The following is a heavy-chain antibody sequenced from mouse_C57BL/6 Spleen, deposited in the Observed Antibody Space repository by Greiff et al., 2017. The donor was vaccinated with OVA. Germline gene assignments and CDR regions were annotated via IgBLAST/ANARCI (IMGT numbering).Heavy chain of an antibody. Sequence: EVQLVESGGGLVKPGGSLKLSCAASGFTFSSYTMSWVRQTPEKRLEWVATISGGGGNTYYPDSVKGRFTISRDNAKNTLYLQMSSLRSVDTALYYCARRPTVVAPFDYWGQGTTLTVSS. CDR1: GFTFSSYT. J-gene: IGHJ2*01. V-gene: IGHV5-9*01. D-gene: IGHD1-1*01. CDR3: ARRPTVVAPFDY. CDR2: ISGGGGNT.